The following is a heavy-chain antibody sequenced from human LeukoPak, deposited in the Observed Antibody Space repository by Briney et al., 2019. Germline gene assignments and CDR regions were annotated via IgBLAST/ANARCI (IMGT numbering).Heavy chain of an antibody. D-gene: IGHD2-8*01. Sequence: PGGSLSLSCAASGFTFSNHWMNWVRQAPGKGLEWVANIKEDGSEKDYVDSVKGRFNISRDNAKNSLYLQMNSLRAEDTAVYYCARDGLTEVMANYYYYYGMDVWGQGTTVTVSS. CDR2: IKEDGSEK. V-gene: IGHV3-7*01. CDR1: GFTFSNHW. J-gene: IGHJ6*02. CDR3: ARDGLTEVMANYYYYYGMDV.